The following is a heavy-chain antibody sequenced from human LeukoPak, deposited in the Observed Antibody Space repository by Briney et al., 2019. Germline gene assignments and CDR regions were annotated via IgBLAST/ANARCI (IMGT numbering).Heavy chain of an antibody. CDR2: ISGSGGST. CDR3: AKGDGYDYVWGSYRPYFDY. D-gene: IGHD3-16*02. J-gene: IGHJ4*02. V-gene: IGHV3-23*01. Sequence: GGSLRLSCAASRFTFSSYAMSWVRQAPGKGLEWVSAISGSGGSTYYADSVKGRFTISRDNSKNTLYLQMNSLRAEDTAVYYCAKGDGYDYVWGSYRPYFDYWGQGTLVTVSS. CDR1: RFTFSSYA.